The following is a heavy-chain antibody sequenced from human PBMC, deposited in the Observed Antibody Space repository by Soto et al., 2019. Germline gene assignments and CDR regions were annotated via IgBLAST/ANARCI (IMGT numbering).Heavy chain of an antibody. CDR1: RFTFRNYG. V-gene: IGHV3-23*01. Sequence: PVGSLRLSCAASRFTFRNYGMSWVRQGPGKGLEWVSGISPTGEQRFYVDSVKGRFFIPRDNSQNTLSLEMSNLRADDTAVYYCAKRYGSGSYRDFNSYYGMDIWGQGTSVTV. CDR2: ISPTGEQR. CDR3: AKRYGSGSYRDFNSYYGMDI. J-gene: IGHJ6*02. D-gene: IGHD3-10*01.